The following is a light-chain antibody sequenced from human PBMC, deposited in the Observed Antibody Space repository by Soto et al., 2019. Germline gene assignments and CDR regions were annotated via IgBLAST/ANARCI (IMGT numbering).Light chain of an antibody. CDR1: QSVSSTH. CDR2: GAS. Sequence: EIVLTQSPGTLSLSPGERATLYCRASQSVSSTHLASYQQKPGQAPRLLIYGASNRATGIPERFSGRGSGTDFTLTISRLEPEDLAVYYCQQYGISTRAFGPGTKVEIK. CDR3: QQYGISTRA. J-gene: IGKJ3*01. V-gene: IGKV3-20*01.